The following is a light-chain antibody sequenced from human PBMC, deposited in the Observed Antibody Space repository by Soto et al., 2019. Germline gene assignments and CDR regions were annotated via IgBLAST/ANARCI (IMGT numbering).Light chain of an antibody. J-gene: IGKJ1*01. CDR1: QGISSY. Sequence: AIRMTQSPSSFSASTGDRVTITCRASQGISSYLAWYQQKPGKAPKLLIYAASTLQSGVPSRFSGSGSEPDFSLTICCLQSEDFATYYCQQYYSYPHTFGQGNKVELK. CDR2: AAS. V-gene: IGKV1-8*01. CDR3: QQYYSYPHT.